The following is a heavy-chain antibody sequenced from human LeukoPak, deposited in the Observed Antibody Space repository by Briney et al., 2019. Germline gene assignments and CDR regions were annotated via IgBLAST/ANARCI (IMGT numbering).Heavy chain of an antibody. V-gene: IGHV1-18*01. CDR2: ISAYNGNT. D-gene: IGHD2-2*01. CDR1: GYTFTRYG. J-gene: IGHJ6*03. CDR3: ARDSYCSSTSCYSYYYYYMDV. Sequence: ASVKVSCKASGYTFTRYGISWVRQAPGQGLEWMGWISAYNGNTNYAQKLQGRVTMTTDTSTSTAYMELRSLRSDDTAVYYCARDSYCSSTSCYSYYYYYMDVWGKGTTVTVSS.